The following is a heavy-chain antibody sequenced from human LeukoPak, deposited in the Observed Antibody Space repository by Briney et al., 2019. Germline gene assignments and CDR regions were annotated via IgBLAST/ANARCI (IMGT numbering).Heavy chain of an antibody. J-gene: IGHJ4*02. D-gene: IGHD1/OR15-1a*01. CDR3: AKGTKPVMTIPDY. V-gene: IGHV3-7*03. CDR1: GFNLRGHW. Sequence: GGSLRLSCAASGFNLRGHWMSWVRQSPGKGLEWVANIKEDGSVTNYVDSVKGRFTISRDNAKNSLFLQMNSLRAEDTAMYYCAKGTKPVMTIPDYWGQGILVTVSS. CDR2: IKEDGSVT.